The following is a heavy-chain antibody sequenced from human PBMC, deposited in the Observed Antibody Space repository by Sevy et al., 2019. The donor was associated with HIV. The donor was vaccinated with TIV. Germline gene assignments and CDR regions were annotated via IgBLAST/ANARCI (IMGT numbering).Heavy chain of an antibody. CDR1: GFTFSSYG. D-gene: IGHD3-3*01. V-gene: IGHV3-33*01. J-gene: IGHJ3*02. CDR2: IWYDGSNK. Sequence: GGSLRLSCAASGFTFSSYGMHWVRQAPGKGLEWVAVIWYDGSNKYYADSVKGRFTISRDNSKNTLYLKMNSLRAEDTAVYYCARDNNFWRGYYTGRGGAFDIWGQGTMVTVSS. CDR3: ARDNNFWRGYYTGRGGAFDI.